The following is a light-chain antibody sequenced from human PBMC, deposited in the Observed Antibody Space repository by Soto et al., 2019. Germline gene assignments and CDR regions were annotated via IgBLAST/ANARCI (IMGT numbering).Light chain of an antibody. J-gene: IGKJ3*01. CDR2: GAS. Sequence: IVLTQSPVTLSLSQGEGATVSFRASQSVTGTNLAWYQQRAGQAPRLLIYGASSRATGIPDRFSGSESGTDFTLTISRLEPEDFAVYYCQQYGSSPFTFAPGTNVDN. CDR3: QQYGSSPFT. V-gene: IGKV3-20*01. CDR1: QSVTGTN.